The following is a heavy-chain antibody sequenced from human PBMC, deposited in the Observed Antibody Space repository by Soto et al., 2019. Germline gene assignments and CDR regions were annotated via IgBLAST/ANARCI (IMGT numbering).Heavy chain of an antibody. Sequence: QLQLQESGPGLVKPSETLSLTCTVSGGSISSSSYYWGWIRQPPGKGLVWIGSIYYSGSTYYNPSTTSLATISAYTSKNQFSLKLSAVTAADTAVYHCARLYSSSWYGDYWGQGTLVTVSS. V-gene: IGHV4-39*01. J-gene: IGHJ4*02. CDR1: GGSISSSSYY. CDR2: IYYSGST. D-gene: IGHD6-13*01. CDR3: ARLYSSSWYGDY.